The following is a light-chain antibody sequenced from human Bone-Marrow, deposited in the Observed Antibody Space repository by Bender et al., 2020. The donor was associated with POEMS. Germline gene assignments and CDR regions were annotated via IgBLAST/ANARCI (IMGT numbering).Light chain of an antibody. V-gene: IGLV1-40*01. J-gene: IGLJ2*01. CDR3: GSYTSASTLV. CDR1: SSNIGAGYD. CDR2: DVT. Sequence: QSVLTQPPSVSGAPGQRVTISCTGSSSNIGAGYDVQWYQHFPGTAPKLMIYDVTNRPSGVSNRFSGSKSGNTASLTISGLQAEDEAYYYCGSYTSASTLVFGGGTKVTVL.